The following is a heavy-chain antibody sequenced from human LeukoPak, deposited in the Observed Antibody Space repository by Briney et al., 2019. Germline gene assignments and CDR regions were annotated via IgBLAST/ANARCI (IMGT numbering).Heavy chain of an antibody. V-gene: IGHV3-11*04. Sequence: GGSLRLSCAASGFTFTDYYMSWIRQAPGKGLEWVSYISSGGSTIYYADSVKGRSTISRDNAKNSLYLQMNSLRAEDTAVYYCARGQRARGYYYYYMDVWGKGTTVTVSS. J-gene: IGHJ6*03. D-gene: IGHD1-1*01. CDR1: GFTFTDYY. CDR2: ISSGGSTI. CDR3: ARGQRARGYYYYYMDV.